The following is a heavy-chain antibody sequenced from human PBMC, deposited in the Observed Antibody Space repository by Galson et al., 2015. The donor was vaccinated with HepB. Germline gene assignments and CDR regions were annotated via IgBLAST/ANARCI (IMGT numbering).Heavy chain of an antibody. CDR1: GFTFSNAW. CDR3: TTDNDWGEGAGFDP. J-gene: IGHJ5*02. V-gene: IGHV3-15*01. D-gene: IGHD2-21*01. CDR2: IKSNTDGGTT. Sequence: SLRLSCAASGFTFSNAWMSWVRQAPGKGLEWVGRIKSNTDGGTTDYAAPVKGRFTISRDDSKNTLYLQMNSLKTEDTAVYYCTTDNDWGEGAGFDPCGQGTLVTVSS.